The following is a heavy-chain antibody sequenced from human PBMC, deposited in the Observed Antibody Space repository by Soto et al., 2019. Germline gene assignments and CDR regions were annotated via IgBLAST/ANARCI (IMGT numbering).Heavy chain of an antibody. Sequence: QVQLQESGPGLVKPSGTLSLTCTVSGGSISSYYWSWIRQPPGKGLEWIGYIYFRGSTHYNPSLKRRVSFSIDTSKNQFSLNLRSVTAADTAVYYCARDAYSSSWLDYWGQGTLVTVSS. CDR1: GGSISSYY. V-gene: IGHV4-59*01. J-gene: IGHJ4*02. CDR3: ARDAYSSSWLDY. D-gene: IGHD6-13*01. CDR2: IYFRGST.